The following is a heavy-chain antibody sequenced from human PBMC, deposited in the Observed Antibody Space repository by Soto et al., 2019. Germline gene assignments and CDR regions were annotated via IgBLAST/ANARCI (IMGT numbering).Heavy chain of an antibody. CDR3: ASSFGVAAAGPFDY. Sequence: QVQLQESGPGLVKPSQTLSLTCTVSGVSISSGGYSWSLIRQHPGKGLEWIGYIYYSGSTYYNPSLQTRVTLSVDTSKNHFSLQLLSVTAADTAVYYCASSFGVAAAGPFDYWGQGTLVTVSS. V-gene: IGHV4-31*03. CDR1: GVSISSGGYS. CDR2: IYYSGST. D-gene: IGHD6-13*01. J-gene: IGHJ4*02.